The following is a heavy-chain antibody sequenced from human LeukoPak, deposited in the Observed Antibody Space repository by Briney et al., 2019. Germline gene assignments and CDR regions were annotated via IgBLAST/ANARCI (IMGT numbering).Heavy chain of an antibody. J-gene: IGHJ3*02. CDR2: IYTSGST. CDR1: GGSISSYY. V-gene: IGHV4-4*07. D-gene: IGHD3-22*01. CDR3: ARVNYYDSSGRGAFDI. Sequence: SETLSLTSTVSGGSISSYYWSWIRQPAGKGLEWIGRIYTSGSTNYNPSLKSRVTMSVDTSKKQFSLKLGSVTAADTAVYYCARVNYYDSSGRGAFDIWGQGTMVTVSS.